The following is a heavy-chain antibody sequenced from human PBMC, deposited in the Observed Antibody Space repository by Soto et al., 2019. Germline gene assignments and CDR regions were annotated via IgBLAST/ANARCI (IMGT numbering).Heavy chain of an antibody. J-gene: IGHJ6*02. V-gene: IGHV1-18*01. CDR2: ISAYNGNT. CDR3: ASPEPSIAVAGTEIPSYYYYGMDV. CDR1: GYTFTSYG. Sequence: QVQLVQSGAEVKKPGASVKVSCKASGYTFTSYGISWVRQAPGQGLEWMGWISAYNGNTNYAQKLQGRVTMTTDTSTSTAYRELRSLRSDDTAVYYCASPEPSIAVAGTEIPSYYYYGMDVWGQGTTVTVSS. D-gene: IGHD6-19*01.